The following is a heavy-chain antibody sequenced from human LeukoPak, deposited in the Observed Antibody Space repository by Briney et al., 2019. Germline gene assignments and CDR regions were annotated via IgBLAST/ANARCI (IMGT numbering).Heavy chain of an antibody. CDR1: GDSYRNYC. V-gene: IGHV4-34*01. Sequence: SETLSLTCTVYGDSYRNYCWRWIRQPPGKGLEWIGEINHFGRTNYSPSLKSPLTMSVGPSRNQFSLTLTSVTAADSAVYYCARGVQRAALVPPYYFDFWGQGTLVTVSS. CDR3: ARGVQRAALVPPYYFDF. D-gene: IGHD5-18*01. CDR2: INHFGRT. J-gene: IGHJ4*02.